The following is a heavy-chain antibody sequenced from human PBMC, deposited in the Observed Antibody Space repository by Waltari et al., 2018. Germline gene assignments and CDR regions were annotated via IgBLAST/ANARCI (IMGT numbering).Heavy chain of an antibody. D-gene: IGHD3-22*01. V-gene: IGHV1-24*01. CDR2: FDPEDGET. CDR3: ATKAYYYDSSGYYYVGWFDP. CDR1: GYTLTELS. J-gene: IGHJ5*02. Sequence: QVQLVQSGAEVKKPGASVKVSCKVSGYTLTELSMHWVRPAPGNGLEWMGGFDPEDGETIYAQKFQGRVTMTEDTSTDTAYMELSSLRSEDTAVYYCATKAYYYDSSGYYYVGWFDPWGQGTLVTVSS.